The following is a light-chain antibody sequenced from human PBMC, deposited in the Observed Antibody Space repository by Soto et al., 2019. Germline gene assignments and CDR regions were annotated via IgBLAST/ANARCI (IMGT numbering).Light chain of an antibody. CDR1: QGIRKD. J-gene: IGKJ1*01. Sequence: DIQMTQSPSSLSASVWDRVIITCRASQGIRKDLGWYQQKEGKDPQRLIFAAAAFKSGVPSRFSGSGYGTEFTLTINSLQPEDFATYYFMQYNSXPRTCGQGTKV. CDR2: AAA. V-gene: IGKV1-17*01. CDR3: MQYNSXPRT.